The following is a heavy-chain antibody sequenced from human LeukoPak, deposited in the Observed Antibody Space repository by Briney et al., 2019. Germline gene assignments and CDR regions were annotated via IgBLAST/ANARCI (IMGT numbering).Heavy chain of an antibody. CDR1: GGSISSYY. Sequence: SETLSITCTVSGGSISSYYWSWIRQPPGKGLEWIGYIYYSGSTNYNPSLKSRVTISVDTSKNQFSLKLSSVTAADTAVYYCARDGPRRYYFDYWGQGTLVTVSS. D-gene: IGHD3-16*01. CDR2: IYYSGST. V-gene: IGHV4-59*01. CDR3: ARDGPRRYYFDY. J-gene: IGHJ4*02.